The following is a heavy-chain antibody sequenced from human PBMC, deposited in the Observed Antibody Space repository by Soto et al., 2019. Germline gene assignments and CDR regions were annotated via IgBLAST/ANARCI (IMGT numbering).Heavy chain of an antibody. CDR1: GGSISSGGYY. V-gene: IGHV4-39*01. Sequence: PSETLSLTCTVSGGSISSGGYYWSWIRQHPGKGLEWMGSVYFSGATNYNSALKSRVTISVDTSKNQFSLKLSSVTAADTAVYYCARVRRSGWYLDYWGQGTLVTVSS. J-gene: IGHJ4*02. CDR3: ARVRRSGWYLDY. D-gene: IGHD6-19*01. CDR2: VYFSGAT.